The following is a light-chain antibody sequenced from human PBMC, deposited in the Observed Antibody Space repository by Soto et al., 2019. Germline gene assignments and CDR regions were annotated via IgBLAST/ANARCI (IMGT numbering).Light chain of an antibody. V-gene: IGKV3-20*01. CDR1: QSVRNNF. Sequence: EIVLTQSPGTLSLSPGERATLSCRASQSVRNNFLAWYQQKPGQAPRLRIYGASSRATGIPDRFSGSGSGTDFTLTISGLEPEDLAVYYCQQYGSSPTFGGGTKVEIK. J-gene: IGKJ4*01. CDR2: GAS. CDR3: QQYGSSPT.